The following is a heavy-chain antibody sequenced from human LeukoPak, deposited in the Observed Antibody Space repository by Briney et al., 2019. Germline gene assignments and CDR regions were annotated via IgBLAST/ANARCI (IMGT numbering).Heavy chain of an antibody. V-gene: IGHV3-23*01. CDR3: ARDRVGSLDY. CDR2: VSNSGSST. J-gene: IGHJ4*02. Sequence: GGSLRLSCAASGFTFSNYAMSWVRQAPGKGLEWVSTVSNSGSSTYYADSVKGRFTISRDNSKNTLYLQMNSLRAEDTAVYYCARDRVGSLDYWGQGTLVTVSS. CDR1: GFTFSNYA. D-gene: IGHD1-26*01.